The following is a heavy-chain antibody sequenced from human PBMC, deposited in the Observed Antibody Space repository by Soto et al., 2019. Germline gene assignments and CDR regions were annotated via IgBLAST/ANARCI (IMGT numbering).Heavy chain of an antibody. Sequence: GGSLRLSCAASGFTFSSYSMNWVRQAPGKGLEWVSSISSSSSYIYYADSVKGRFTISRDNAKNSLYLQMNSLRAEDTAVYYCARDTSPTGFWSGYPYYFDYWGQGTLVTVSS. J-gene: IGHJ4*02. V-gene: IGHV3-21*01. CDR2: ISSSSSYI. CDR3: ARDTSPTGFWSGYPYYFDY. CDR1: GFTFSSYS. D-gene: IGHD3-3*01.